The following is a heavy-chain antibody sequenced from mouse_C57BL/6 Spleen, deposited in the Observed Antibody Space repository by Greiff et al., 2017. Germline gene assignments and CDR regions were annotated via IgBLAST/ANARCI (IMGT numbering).Heavy chain of an antibody. Sequence: QVQLKESGPELVKPGASVKISCKASGYAFSSSWMNWVKQRPGKGLEWIGRIYPGDGDTNYNGKFKGKATLTADKSSSTAYMQLSSLTSEDSAVYFCASSINDYDWYFDVWGTGTTVTVSS. J-gene: IGHJ1*03. CDR3: ASSINDYDWYFDV. V-gene: IGHV1-82*01. CDR2: IYPGDGDT. D-gene: IGHD2-4*01. CDR1: GYAFSSSW.